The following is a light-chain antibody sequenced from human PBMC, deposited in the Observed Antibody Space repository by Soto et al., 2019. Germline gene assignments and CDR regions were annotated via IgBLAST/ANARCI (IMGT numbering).Light chain of an antibody. V-gene: IGKV3-15*01. CDR3: QQYNNCPQT. Sequence: EILMTQSPATLSVSPGERATLSCRASQSVSSNLAWYQQKPGQAPRLLIYGASTRATGIPARFSGSGSGTEFTLTISSLQSEDFAVDYCQQYNNCPQTCAPEPKVDIK. CDR1: QSVSSN. J-gene: IGKJ1*01. CDR2: GAS.